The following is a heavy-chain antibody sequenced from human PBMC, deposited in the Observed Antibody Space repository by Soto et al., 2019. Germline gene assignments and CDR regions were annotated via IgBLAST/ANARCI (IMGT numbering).Heavy chain of an antibody. CDR1: GGSVSSDDYS. CDR3: ARAMANYFDY. D-gene: IGHD2-8*01. J-gene: IGHJ4*02. CDR2: IRDSGRT. Sequence: QVQLQESGPGLVKPSQTLSVTCTVSGGSVSSDDYSWSWIRQHPGKGLAWLGYIRDSGRTYYNPSLEGRVTISVDTSKNQFSLRLRSVTAADTAVYYCARAMANYFDYWGQGTLVTASS. V-gene: IGHV4-31*03.